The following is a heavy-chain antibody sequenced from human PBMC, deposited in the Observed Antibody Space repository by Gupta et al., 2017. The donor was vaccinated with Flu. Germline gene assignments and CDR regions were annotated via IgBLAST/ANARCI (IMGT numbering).Heavy chain of an antibody. CDR2: ISPSGAII. V-gene: IGHV3-11*01. CDR3: ARSLGRDRSGHDSSGYLLPPPLIY. D-gene: IGHD3-22*01. Sequence: QVQLVESGGGLVKPGGSLRLSCAASGFKFSDYYVSWIRHTPGKGLEWISYISPSGAIIYYADSVKGRFTMSRDNAKNSLYLQMNSLRAEDTAQYYCARSLGRDRSGHDSSGYLLPPPLIYWGQGTLVTVSS. CDR1: GFKFSDYY. J-gene: IGHJ4*02.